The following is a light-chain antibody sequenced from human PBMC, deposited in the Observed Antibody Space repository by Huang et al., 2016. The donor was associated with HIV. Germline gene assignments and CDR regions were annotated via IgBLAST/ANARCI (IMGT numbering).Light chain of an antibody. CDR3: HQYNNWLLS. CDR1: RSVSTN. J-gene: IGKJ4*01. CDR2: GSS. V-gene: IGKV3-15*01. Sequence: EIVMTQSPATLSVSPGQRVTLSCRANRSVSTNLPWYQQRHGQAPRLLIYGSSTRAPGIPARVSGSGSGTDFSLTISSLQSEDFALYYCHQYNNWLLSFGGGTRV.